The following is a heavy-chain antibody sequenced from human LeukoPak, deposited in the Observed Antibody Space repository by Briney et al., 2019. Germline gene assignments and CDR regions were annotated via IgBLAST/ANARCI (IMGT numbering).Heavy chain of an antibody. J-gene: IGHJ4*02. CDR2: IYPNNSDS. CDR1: GYTFTNYW. CDR3: ALSNEAFDSAGYFDY. Sequence: GASLKISCKGSGYTFTNYWVGWVRQMPGKVLEWMGTIYPNNSDSRYNPSFRGQVTISVDRSITTAYLLWKSLKASDTAIYYCALSNEAFDSAGYFDYWGQGTLVTVSS. D-gene: IGHD3-22*01. V-gene: IGHV5-51*01.